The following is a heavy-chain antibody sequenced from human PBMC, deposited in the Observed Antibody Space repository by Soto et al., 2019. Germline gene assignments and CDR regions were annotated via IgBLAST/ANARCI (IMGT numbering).Heavy chain of an antibody. CDR1: GFIFGDYA. V-gene: IGHV3-23*04. Sequence: EVQLVESGENLVQPGGSLRLSCAASGFIFGDYAMSWVRQAPGKGLEWLSLVRGSNDNTYYADSVRGRFTISRDNSRNTLYLQMNRLRVYDTAIYYCAKDWTHLDYWGQGTLVTVSS. J-gene: IGHJ4*02. D-gene: IGHD3-3*01. CDR2: VRGSNDNT. CDR3: AKDWTHLDY.